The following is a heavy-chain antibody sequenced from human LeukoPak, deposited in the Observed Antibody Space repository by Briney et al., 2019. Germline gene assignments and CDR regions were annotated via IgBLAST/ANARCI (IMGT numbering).Heavy chain of an antibody. J-gene: IGHJ5*02. CDR2: IYYSGST. D-gene: IGHD3-10*01. CDR3: ARTYYYGSGSRNWFDP. Sequence: SETLSLTCAVSGGSISSGGYSWSWIRQPPGKGLEWIGYIYYSGSTYYNPSLKSRVTISVERAKNQFSLKLSSVTAADTAVYYCARTYYYGSGSRNWFDPWGQGTLVTVSS. CDR1: GGSISSGGYS. V-gene: IGHV4-30-4*07.